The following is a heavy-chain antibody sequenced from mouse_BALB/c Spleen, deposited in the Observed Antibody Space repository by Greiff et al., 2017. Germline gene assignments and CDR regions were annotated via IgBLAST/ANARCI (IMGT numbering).Heavy chain of an antibody. J-gene: IGHJ2*01. Sequence: VQLQQSGAELAKPGASVKMSCKASGYTFTSYWMHWVKQRPGQGLEWIGYINPSTGYTEYNQKFKDKATLTADKSSSTAYMQLSSLTSEDSAVYYCARSLNWDVFDYGGKGTTLTVAS. CDR3: ARSLNWDVFDY. D-gene: IGHD4-1*01. V-gene: IGHV1-7*01. CDR1: GYTFTSYW. CDR2: INPSTGYT.